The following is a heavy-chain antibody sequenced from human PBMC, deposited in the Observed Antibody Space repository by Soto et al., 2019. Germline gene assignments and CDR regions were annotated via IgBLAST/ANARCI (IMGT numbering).Heavy chain of an antibody. CDR1: GFTFSSYS. D-gene: IGHD4-17*01. V-gene: IGHV3-21*01. J-gene: IGHJ4*02. CDR2: ISSSSSYI. CDR3: ARDRGTTKKRGNFDY. Sequence: EVQLVESGGGLVKPGGSLRLSCAASGFTFSSYSMNWVRQAPGKGLEWVSSISSSSSYIYYADSVKGRFTISRDNAKNSLYLQMNSLRAEDTAVYYCARDRGTTKKRGNFDYWGQGTLVTVSS.